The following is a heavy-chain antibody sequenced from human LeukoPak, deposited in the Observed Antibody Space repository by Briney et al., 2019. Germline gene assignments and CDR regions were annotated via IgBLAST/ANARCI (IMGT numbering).Heavy chain of an antibody. CDR2: IFTSGNT. CDR1: GDSLNSGNYY. CDR3: ARATLRGDPFDF. Sequence: SETLSLTCTVSGDSLNSGNYYWTWIRQHPGTGLEWIGHIFTSGNTYYNPSLKGRLLTSVDTSKSQFSLRLTSVTAADTAVYYCARATLRGDPFDFWGQGIQVTVSS. D-gene: IGHD2-21*02. J-gene: IGHJ4*02. V-gene: IGHV4-31*03.